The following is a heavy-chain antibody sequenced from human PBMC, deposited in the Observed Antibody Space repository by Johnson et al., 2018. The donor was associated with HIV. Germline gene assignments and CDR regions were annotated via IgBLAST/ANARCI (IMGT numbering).Heavy chain of an antibody. CDR2: INSDGSRT. D-gene: IGHD2-15*01. J-gene: IGHJ3*02. Sequence: VQLVESGGGLVQPGGSLRLSCAASGFTFSSYWMHWVRQAPGKGLVWVARINSDGSRTNYADSVKGRFTISRDNAKNTLYLQMNSLRAEDTAVYYCAKEGRGGAFDIWGQGTMVTVSS. CDR1: GFTFSSYW. V-gene: IGHV3-74*01. CDR3: AKEGRGGAFDI.